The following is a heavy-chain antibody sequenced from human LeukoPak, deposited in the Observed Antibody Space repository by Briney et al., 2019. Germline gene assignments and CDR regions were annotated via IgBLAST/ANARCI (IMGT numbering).Heavy chain of an antibody. V-gene: IGHV4-59*01. CDR1: GGSISSYY. D-gene: IGHD4-23*01. J-gene: IGHJ2*01. CDR2: IYYSGST. CDR3: AREDDYGGNSIWYFDL. Sequence: SGTLSLTCAVSGGSISSYYWSWIRQPPGKGLEWIGYIYYSGSTNYNPSLKSRVTISVDTSKNQFSLKLSSVTAADTAVYYCAREDDYGGNSIWYFDLWGRGTLVTVSS.